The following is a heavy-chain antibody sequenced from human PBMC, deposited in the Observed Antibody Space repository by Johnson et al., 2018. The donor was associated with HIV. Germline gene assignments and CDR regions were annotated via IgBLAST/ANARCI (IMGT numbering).Heavy chain of an antibody. CDR1: GFTFSSYA. D-gene: IGHD3-10*01. V-gene: IGHV3-30*14. Sequence: QVQLVESGGGVVQPGRSLRLSCAASGFTFSSYAMHWVRQAPGKGLEWVAVISYDGSTYYTASVKGRFTISSDNSKNTLVLQMNSLRAEDTAVYYRARVRGKAGYAFDIWGQGTMVTVSS. CDR3: ARVRGKAGYAFDI. CDR2: ISYDGST. J-gene: IGHJ3*02.